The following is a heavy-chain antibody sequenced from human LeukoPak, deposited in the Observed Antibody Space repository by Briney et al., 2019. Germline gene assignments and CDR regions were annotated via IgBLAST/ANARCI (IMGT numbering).Heavy chain of an antibody. CDR1: GFTVSSNY. CDR3: ARPLRESGYFYFDY. V-gene: IGHV3-66*04. CDR2: IYSGGST. J-gene: IGHJ4*02. Sequence: GGSLRLSCAASGFTVSSNYMSWVRQAPGKGLEWVSVIYSGGSTYYADSVKGRFTISRDNSKNSLYLQMNSLRAEDTAVYYCARPLRESGYFYFDYWGQGTLVTVSS. D-gene: IGHD3-3*01.